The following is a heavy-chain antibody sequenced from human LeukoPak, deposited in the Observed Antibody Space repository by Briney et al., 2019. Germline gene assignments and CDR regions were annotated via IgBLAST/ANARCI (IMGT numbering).Heavy chain of an antibody. Sequence: TGGSLRLSCAASGFTFSSYSMNWVRQAPGKGLEWVSYISSSSSTIYYADSVKGRFTISRDNAKNSLYLQMNSLRAEDTAVYYCAEGPYYDILTGYSSDAFHIWGQGTVVTVSS. CDR3: AEGPYYDILTGYSSDAFHI. CDR2: ISSSSSTI. CDR1: GFTFSSYS. D-gene: IGHD3-9*01. J-gene: IGHJ3*02. V-gene: IGHV3-48*01.